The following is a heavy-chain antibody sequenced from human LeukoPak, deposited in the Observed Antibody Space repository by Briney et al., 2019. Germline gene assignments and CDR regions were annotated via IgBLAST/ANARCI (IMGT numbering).Heavy chain of an antibody. CDR3: AKGGQDLDFWRFDL. J-gene: IGHJ5*02. CDR2: ISDTGGRT. D-gene: IGHD3-3*01. CDR1: GFTFSDSA. Sequence: GGSLRLSCAASGFTFSDSAVSWVRHSPGEGLKWVSSISDTGGRTYYADSVKGRFTITRDNYKNTDNLQMNSLRAGDTARYYIAKGGQDLDFWRFDLWGQGILVIVSS. V-gene: IGHV3-23*01.